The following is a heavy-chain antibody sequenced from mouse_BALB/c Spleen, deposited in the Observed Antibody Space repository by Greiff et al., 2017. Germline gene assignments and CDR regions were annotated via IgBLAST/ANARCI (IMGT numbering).Heavy chain of an antibody. J-gene: IGHJ2*01. CDR1: GYTFTSYW. D-gene: IGHD2-13*01. CDR3: TRCDCLDY. CDR2: IYPSDSYT. V-gene: IGHV1-69*02. Sequence: QVQLQQPGAELVRPGASVKLSCKASGYTFTSYWINWVKQRPGQGLEWIGNIYPSDSYTNYNQKFKDKATLTVDKSSSTAYMQLSSPTSEDSAVYCCTRCDCLDYWGQGTTLTVSS.